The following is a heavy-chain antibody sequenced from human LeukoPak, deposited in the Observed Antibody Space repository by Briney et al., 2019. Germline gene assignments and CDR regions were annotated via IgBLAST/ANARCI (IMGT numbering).Heavy chain of an antibody. CDR2: ISAYNGNT. D-gene: IGHD2-2*01. Sequence: ASVKVSCKASGYTFTSYGISWVRQAPGQGLEWMGWISAYNGNTNYAQKLQGRVTMTTDTSTSTAYMELRSLRSDDTAVYYCARVATKYCSSTSCSLDYWGQGTLVTVSS. V-gene: IGHV1-18*01. CDR3: ARVATKYCSSTSCSLDY. CDR1: GYTFTSYG. J-gene: IGHJ4*02.